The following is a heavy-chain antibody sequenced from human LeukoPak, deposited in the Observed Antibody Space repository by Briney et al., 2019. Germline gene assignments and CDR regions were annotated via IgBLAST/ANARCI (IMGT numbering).Heavy chain of an antibody. D-gene: IGHD6-19*01. V-gene: IGHV3-48*01. Sequence: GGSLRLSCAAAGLTFSTNSMNWVRQAPGKGLEWVSYISFSSSTIYYADSVKGRFTISRDNAKNLLYLQMNSLRAEDTAIYYCATSIGVAVAFDFWGQGTLVTVSS. CDR1: GLTFSTNS. CDR2: ISFSSSTI. CDR3: ATSIGVAVAFDF. J-gene: IGHJ4*02.